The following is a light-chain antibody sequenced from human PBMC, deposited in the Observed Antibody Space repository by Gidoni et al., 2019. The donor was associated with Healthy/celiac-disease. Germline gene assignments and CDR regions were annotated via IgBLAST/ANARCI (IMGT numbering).Light chain of an antibody. V-gene: IGKV3-11*01. Sequence: EIVLTQSPATLSLSPGESATLSCRASQSVSSYLALYQQKPGQAPRLLIYDASNRATGIPARFSGSGSGTDFTLTISSLEPEDFAVYYCQQRSNWPMYTFGQGTKLEIK. CDR2: DAS. CDR1: QSVSSY. J-gene: IGKJ2*01. CDR3: QQRSNWPMYT.